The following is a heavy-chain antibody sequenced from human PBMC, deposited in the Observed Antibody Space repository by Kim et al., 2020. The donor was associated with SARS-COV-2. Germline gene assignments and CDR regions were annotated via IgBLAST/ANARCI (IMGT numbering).Heavy chain of an antibody. V-gene: IGHV3-21*04. Sequence: GGSLRLSCAASGFTFSSYSMNWVRQAPGKGLEWVSSISSSSSYIYYADSVKGRFTISRDNAKNSLYLQMNSLRAEDTAVYYCARDGSLKWEPRLGYDYWGQGTLVTVSS. CDR3: ARDGSLKWEPRLGYDY. D-gene: IGHD1-26*01. CDR1: GFTFSSYS. CDR2: ISSSSSYI. J-gene: IGHJ4*02.